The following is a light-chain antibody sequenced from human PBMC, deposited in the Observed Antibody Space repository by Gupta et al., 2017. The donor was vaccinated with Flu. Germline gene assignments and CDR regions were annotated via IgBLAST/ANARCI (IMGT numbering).Light chain of an antibody. CDR2: WAS. CDR3: HQYESTAQA. CDR1: QSVLYSSNNKNC. V-gene: IGKV4-1*01. Sequence: SLGERATINCKSSQSVLYSSNNKNCLAWYQQKPGQPPKLLIYWASTRESGVPDRFSGSGSGTDFTLTISSLQAEDVAVYYCHQYESTAQAFGGGTKVEIK. J-gene: IGKJ4*01.